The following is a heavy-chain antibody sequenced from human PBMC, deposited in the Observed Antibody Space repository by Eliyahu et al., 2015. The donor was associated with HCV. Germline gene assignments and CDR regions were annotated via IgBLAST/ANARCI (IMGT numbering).Heavy chain of an antibody. CDR2: ISSSSSYI. D-gene: IGHD3-22*01. CDR1: GFXFSXYS. J-gene: IGHJ4*02. CDR3: ARDLWDYYESNGYYPFDY. Sequence: EVQLVESGGGLVKPGGSLRLSCAASGFXFSXYSVLCLRQAPGKGLEWVSSISSSSSYIYYAGSVKGRFTISRDNANNSLYLQMNSLRAEDTAVYYCARDLWDYYESNGYYPFDYWGQGTLVTVSS. V-gene: IGHV3-21*01.